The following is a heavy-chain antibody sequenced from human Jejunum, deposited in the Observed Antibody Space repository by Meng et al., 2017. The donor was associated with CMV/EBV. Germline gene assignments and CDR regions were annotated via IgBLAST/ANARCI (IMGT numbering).Heavy chain of an antibody. Sequence: QVKLVASGGGLVKPGGSLRLSCAVSGFTFSDYQMSWIRQAPGKGLEWVSYISPSGINIYYADSVKGRFTISRDNTKNSLYLQMNSLRAEDTAIYYCSSPPVGGWGQGTLVTVSS. J-gene: IGHJ4*02. CDR2: ISPSGINI. V-gene: IGHV3-11*01. CDR3: SSPPVGG. D-gene: IGHD3-16*01. CDR1: GFTFSDYQ.